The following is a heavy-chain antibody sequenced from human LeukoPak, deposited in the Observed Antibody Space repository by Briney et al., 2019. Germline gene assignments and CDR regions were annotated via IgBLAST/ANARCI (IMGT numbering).Heavy chain of an antibody. CDR3: ATDLVGATQDDY. CDR2: FDPEDGET. J-gene: IGHJ4*02. V-gene: IGHV1-24*01. Sequence: ASVNVSCKVSGYTLTELSMHWVRQAPGKGLEWMGGFDPEDGETIYAQKFQGRVTMTEDTSTDTAYMELSSLRSEDTAVYYCATDLVGATQDDYWGQGTLVTVSS. D-gene: IGHD1-26*01. CDR1: GYTLTELS.